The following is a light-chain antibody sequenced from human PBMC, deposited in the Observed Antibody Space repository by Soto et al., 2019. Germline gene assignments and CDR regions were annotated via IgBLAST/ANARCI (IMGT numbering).Light chain of an antibody. Sequence: ETVLTQSPASLSLSPGDRATLSCRAGQSVSDYVAWYQQKPGQSPRLLFFDASSRATGVPARFSGSGSGTDFTLTISSLEPEDFAVYYCQQRYSWLRAFGQGTKVEIK. CDR3: QQRYSWLRA. CDR2: DAS. J-gene: IGKJ1*01. CDR1: QSVSDY. V-gene: IGKV3-11*01.